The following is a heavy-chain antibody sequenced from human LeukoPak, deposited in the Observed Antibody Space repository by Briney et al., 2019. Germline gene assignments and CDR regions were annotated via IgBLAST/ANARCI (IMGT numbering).Heavy chain of an antibody. J-gene: IGHJ2*01. CDR3: ARCLGYYYWYFDL. CDR1: AVSISSTTYY. D-gene: IGHD3-22*01. CDR2: IYYSGRT. Sequence: SETLSLTCSVSAVSISSTTYYWGWIRQPPGKGLEWIGSIYYSGRTYYNPSLRSRLTISVDKSKNQFSLKLSSVTAADTAVYYCARCLGYYYWYFDLWGRGTLVTVSS. V-gene: IGHV4-39*07.